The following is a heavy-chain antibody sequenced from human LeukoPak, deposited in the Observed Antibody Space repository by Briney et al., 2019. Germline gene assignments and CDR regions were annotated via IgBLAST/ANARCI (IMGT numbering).Heavy chain of an antibody. Sequence: GGSLRLSCAASGFTVSSNYMSWVRQAPGKGLEWVSVIYNGGTTYYADSVKGRFTISRDNSKNMLYLQMNSLRAEDTAVYYCARDSTTVTTDYWGQGTLVTVSS. CDR3: ARDSTTVTTDY. D-gene: IGHD4-17*01. CDR1: GFTVSSNY. J-gene: IGHJ4*02. V-gene: IGHV3-66*02. CDR2: IYNGGTT.